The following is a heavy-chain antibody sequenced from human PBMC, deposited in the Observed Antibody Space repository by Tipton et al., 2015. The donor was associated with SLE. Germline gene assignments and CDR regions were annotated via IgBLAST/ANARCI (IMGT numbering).Heavy chain of an antibody. Sequence: TLSLTCAVYGGSFSGYYWSWIRQPPGKGLEWIGEINHSGSTNYNPSLKSRVTISVDTSKNHFSLKLSSVTAADTAVYYCARGGYCSGGSCYFAEYFQHWGQGTLVTVSS. CDR3: ARGGYCSGGSCYFAEYFQH. V-gene: IGHV4-34*01. J-gene: IGHJ1*01. CDR2: INHSGST. D-gene: IGHD2-15*01. CDR1: GGSFSGYY.